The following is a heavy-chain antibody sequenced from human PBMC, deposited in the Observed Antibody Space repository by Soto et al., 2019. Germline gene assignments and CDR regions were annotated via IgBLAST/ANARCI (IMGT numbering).Heavy chain of an antibody. CDR3: ARVAAAGTWGY. J-gene: IGHJ4*02. D-gene: IGHD6-13*01. Sequence: SVKVSCKASGGTFSSYAISWVRQAPGQGLEWMGGIIPIYGTANYAQKLQGRVTMTADASTSTAYMELRSLRSDDTAVYYCARVAAAGTWGYWGQGTLVTV. V-gene: IGHV1-69*13. CDR1: GGTFSSYA. CDR2: IIPIYGTA.